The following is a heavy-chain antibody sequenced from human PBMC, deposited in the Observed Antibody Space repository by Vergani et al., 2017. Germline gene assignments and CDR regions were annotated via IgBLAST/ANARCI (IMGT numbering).Heavy chain of an antibody. J-gene: IGHJ4*02. D-gene: IGHD4-17*01. CDR1: GFTFSSYA. CDR2: IAYDGSDK. V-gene: IGHV3-30*18. Sequence: VQLLESGGGLVQPGGSLRLSCAASGFTFSSYAMHWVRQAPGKGLEWVALIAYDGSDKYYADSVKGRFTISRDNSKNTLSLQMNSLRAEDTAIYYCAKGAGKYDGEDFNSWGQGTLVTVSS. CDR3: AKGAGKYDGEDFNS.